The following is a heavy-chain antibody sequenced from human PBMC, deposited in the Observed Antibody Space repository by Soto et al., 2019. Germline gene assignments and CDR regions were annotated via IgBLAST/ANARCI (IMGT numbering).Heavy chain of an antibody. CDR1: GGTFSSYA. D-gene: IGHD1-26*01. V-gene: IGHV1-69*13. CDR3: ARATFPSYYFDY. J-gene: IGHJ4*02. Sequence: ASVKVSCKASGGTFSSYAISWVRQAPGQGLEWMGGIIPIFGTANYAQKFQGRVTITADESTSTAYMELSSLRSEDTAVYYCARATFPSYYFDYWGQGTLVTVSS. CDR2: IIPIFGTA.